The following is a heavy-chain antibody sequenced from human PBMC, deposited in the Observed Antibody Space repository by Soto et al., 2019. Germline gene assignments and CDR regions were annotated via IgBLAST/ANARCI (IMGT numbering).Heavy chain of an antibody. CDR3: AKGGLYDSSGYPRPLDY. V-gene: IGHV3-30*18. D-gene: IGHD3-22*01. Sequence: VGSLSLSCAASGFTFGSYGVHWVRQAPGKGLEWVAVISYDGSNKYYADSVKGRFTISRDNSKNTLYLQMNSLRAEDTAVYYCAKGGLYDSSGYPRPLDYWGQGTLVTVSS. J-gene: IGHJ4*02. CDR1: GFTFGSYG. CDR2: ISYDGSNK.